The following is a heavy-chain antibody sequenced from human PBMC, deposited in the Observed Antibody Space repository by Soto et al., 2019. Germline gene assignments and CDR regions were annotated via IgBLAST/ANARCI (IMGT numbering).Heavy chain of an antibody. D-gene: IGHD4-17*01. CDR2: IFYSGST. CDR1: GGAISSSSYY. V-gene: IGHV4-39*01. J-gene: IGHJ4*02. CDR3: ARQFPSYYGGNPGGDY. Sequence: QLQLQESGPGLVKPSETLSLTCTVSGGAISSSSYYWGWIRQPPGKGLEWIGSIFYSGSTYYNPSLKSRVTISVDTSKNQFSLMLSSVTAADTAGYYCARQFPSYYGGNPGGDYWGQGTLVTVSS.